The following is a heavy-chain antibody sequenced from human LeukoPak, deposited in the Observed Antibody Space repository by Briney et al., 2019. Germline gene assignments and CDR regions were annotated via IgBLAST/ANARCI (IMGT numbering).Heavy chain of an antibody. Sequence: GGPLRLSCAASGFTFSSHWMSWVRQAPGKGLEWVANIKQDGSEKHYVDSVKGRFTISRDNAKNSLYLEMNSLRAEDTAVYYCARDYYYYMDVWGKGTTVTVSS. CDR2: IKQDGSEK. V-gene: IGHV3-7*01. CDR3: ARDYYYYMDV. J-gene: IGHJ6*03. CDR1: GFTFSSHW.